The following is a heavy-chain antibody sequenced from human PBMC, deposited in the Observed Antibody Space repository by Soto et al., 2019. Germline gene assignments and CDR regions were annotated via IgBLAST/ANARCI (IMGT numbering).Heavy chain of an antibody. Sequence: GGSLRLSCSASGFTFSSYAMHWVRQAPGKGLEYVSAISSNGGSTYYADSVKGRFTISRDNSKNTLYLQMSSLRAEDTAVYYCVKDYYCGSGSYHYWGQGTLVTVSS. CDR3: VKDYYCGSGSYHY. J-gene: IGHJ4*02. D-gene: IGHD3-10*01. CDR2: ISSNGGST. CDR1: GFTFSSYA. V-gene: IGHV3-64D*06.